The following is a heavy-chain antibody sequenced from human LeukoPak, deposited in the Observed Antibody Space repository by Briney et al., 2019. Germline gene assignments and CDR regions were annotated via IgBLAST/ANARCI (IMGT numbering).Heavy chain of an antibody. CDR2: MRQDGSEI. CDR1: GFPFNVQT. J-gene: IGHJ4*02. Sequence: GGSLRLSCAASGFPFNVQTMSWVRQAPGKGLDWVASMRQDGSEIYYVDSVKGRFTISRDNPKNSLYLQMNSLRAEDTAVYYCAKGGATRGRFENWGQGTLVTVSS. CDR3: AKGGATRGRFEN. D-gene: IGHD1-26*01. V-gene: IGHV3-7*01.